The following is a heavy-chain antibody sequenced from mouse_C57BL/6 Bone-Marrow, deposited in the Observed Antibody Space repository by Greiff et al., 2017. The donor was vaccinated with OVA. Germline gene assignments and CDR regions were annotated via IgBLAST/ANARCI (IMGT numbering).Heavy chain of an antibody. V-gene: IGHV5-9-1*02. CDR3: TRGGLLYFDY. CDR2: ISSGGDYI. J-gene: IGHJ2*01. D-gene: IGHD2-3*01. Sequence: DVMLVESGEGLVKPGGSLKLSCAASGFTFSSYAMSWVRQTPEKRLEWVAYISSGGDYIYYADTVKGRFTISRDNARNTLYLQMSSLKSEDTAMYYCTRGGLLYFDYWGQGTTLTVSS. CDR1: GFTFSSYA.